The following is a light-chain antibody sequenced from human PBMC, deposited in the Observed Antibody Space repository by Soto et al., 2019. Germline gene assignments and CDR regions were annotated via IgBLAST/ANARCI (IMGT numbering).Light chain of an antibody. CDR1: SRDIGNYNY. J-gene: IGLJ3*02. CDR2: EVT. CDR3: SSYTTRSTLV. V-gene: IGLV2-14*01. Sequence: QSALTQPASVSGSPGQSITISCTGTSRDIGNYNYVSWYQHHPGKAPKLIIYEVTDRPSGVSNRFSASKSGNTASLTISGLQAEDEADYYCSSYTTRSTLVFGGGTKLPVL.